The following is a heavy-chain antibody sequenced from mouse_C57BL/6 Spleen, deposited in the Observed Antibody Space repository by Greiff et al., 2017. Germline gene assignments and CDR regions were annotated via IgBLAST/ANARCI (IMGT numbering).Heavy chain of an antibody. D-gene: IGHD2-14*01. CDR1: GYSITSDY. J-gene: IGHJ2*01. Sequence: EVKLMDRVPVLSPPSPTLSLTFSFTGYSITSDYWNWIRKFPGNKLEYMGYISYSGSTYSNPSLKSRISITRDTSKNQYYLQLNSVTTEDTATYYCARIGSSYYFDYWGQGTTLTVSS. CDR2: ISYSGST. V-gene: IGHV3-8*01. CDR3: ARIGSSYYFDY.